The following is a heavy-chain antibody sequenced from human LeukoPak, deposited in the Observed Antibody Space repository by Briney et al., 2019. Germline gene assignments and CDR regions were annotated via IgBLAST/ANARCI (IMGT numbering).Heavy chain of an antibody. CDR3: ARDSYSGSYPYYFDY. CDR1: GFTFGDYA. D-gene: IGHD1-26*01. CDR2: IRNKPYGGTP. J-gene: IGHJ4*02. Sequence: PGGSLRLSCTASGFTFGDYAINWFRQAPGKGLEWVGFIRNKPYGGTPDYAASVTGTFTISRDDSKSIAYLQMDSLKTEDTAVYYCARDSYSGSYPYYFDYWGQGTLVTVSS. V-gene: IGHV3-49*03.